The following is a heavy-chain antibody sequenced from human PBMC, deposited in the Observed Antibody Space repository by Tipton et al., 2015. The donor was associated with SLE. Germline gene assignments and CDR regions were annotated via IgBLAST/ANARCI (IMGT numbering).Heavy chain of an antibody. V-gene: IGHV3-11*06. CDR1: GFTFSDYY. D-gene: IGHD2-2*01. CDR2: ISSSSSYT. J-gene: IGHJ6*02. Sequence: SLRLSCAASGFTFSDYYMSWIRQAPGKGLEWVSYISSSSSYTNYADSVKGRFTISRDNAKNSLYLQMNSLRAEDTAVYYCARGRLYCSSTSCYYYYYYGMDVWGQGTTVTVSS. CDR3: ARGRLYCSSTSCYYYYYYGMDV.